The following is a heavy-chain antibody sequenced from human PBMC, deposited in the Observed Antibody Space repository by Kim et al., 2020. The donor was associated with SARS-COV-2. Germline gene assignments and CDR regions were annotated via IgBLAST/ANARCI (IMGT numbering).Heavy chain of an antibody. V-gene: IGHV3-66*02. Sequence: GGSLRLSCAASGFTVSSNYMSWVRQAPVKGLEWVSVIYSGGSTYYADSVKGRFTISRDNSKNTLYLQMNSLRAEDTAVYYCARDYDILTGTDYWGQGTLVTVSS. CDR1: GFTVSSNY. CDR3: ARDYDILTGTDY. D-gene: IGHD3-9*01. J-gene: IGHJ4*02. CDR2: IYSGGST.